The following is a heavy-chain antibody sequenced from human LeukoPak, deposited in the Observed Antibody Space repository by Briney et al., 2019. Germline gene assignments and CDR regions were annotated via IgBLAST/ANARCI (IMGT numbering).Heavy chain of an antibody. Sequence: ASVKVSCKASGYTFTGYYMHWVRQAPGQGLEWMGWINPNSGGTNYAQKFQGWVTMTRDTSTSTAYMELRSLRSDDTAVYYCARGDYYDSSGYLAWYFDLWGRGTLVTVSS. CDR1: GYTFTGYY. V-gene: IGHV1-2*04. J-gene: IGHJ2*01. CDR3: ARGDYYDSSGYLAWYFDL. D-gene: IGHD3-22*01. CDR2: INPNSGGT.